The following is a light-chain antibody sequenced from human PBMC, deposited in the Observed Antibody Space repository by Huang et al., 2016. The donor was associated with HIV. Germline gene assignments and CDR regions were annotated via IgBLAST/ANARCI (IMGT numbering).Light chain of an antibody. Sequence: EIVLTQSPATLSLSPGERATLSCRASQSMSNYLAWYQQKPGQAPRLLIYDASNRATGIPGRFSGSGSGTNFTLTISSLEPEDFAVYYCQQRSNWPVTFGPGTKVDIK. CDR2: DAS. CDR3: QQRSNWPVT. J-gene: IGKJ3*01. V-gene: IGKV3-11*01. CDR1: QSMSNY.